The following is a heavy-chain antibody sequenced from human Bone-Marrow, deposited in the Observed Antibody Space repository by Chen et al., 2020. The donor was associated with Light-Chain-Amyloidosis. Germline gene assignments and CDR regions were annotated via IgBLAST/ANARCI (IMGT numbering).Heavy chain of an antibody. Sequence: EVQLLESGGDLVQPGGSLRLSCAASGFTFNNYAMRWVRQAPGKGLGFVSTFGGGLSTTYYADSVKGRFTVSRDNSNNTLYLQMSSRRAEDTAIYYCARGSAATCSGARCYYFDYWGQGTLVTVSS. J-gene: IGHJ4*02. D-gene: IGHD2-15*01. CDR3: ARGSAATCSGARCYYFDY. CDR1: GFTFNNYA. CDR2: FGGGLSTT. V-gene: IGHV3-23*01.